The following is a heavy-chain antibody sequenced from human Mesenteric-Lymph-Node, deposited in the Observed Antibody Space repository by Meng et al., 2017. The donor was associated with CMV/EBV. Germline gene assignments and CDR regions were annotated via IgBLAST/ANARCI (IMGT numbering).Heavy chain of an antibody. CDR1: GYH. CDR2: ISTFNGIT. CDR3: ARQVTFFYGAGSSYNKEYLDF. Sequence: GYHLSWVRPAPGQGLEWMGWISTFNGITNYAQKFQDRVTMATDTSTNTAHMELRSLRSDDSAVYYCARQVTFFYGAGSSYNKEYLDFWGQGTLVTVSS. V-gene: IGHV1-18*04. J-gene: IGHJ4*02. D-gene: IGHD3-10*01.